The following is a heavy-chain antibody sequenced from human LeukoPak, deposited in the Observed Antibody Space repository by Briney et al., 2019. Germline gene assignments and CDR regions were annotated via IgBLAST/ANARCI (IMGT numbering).Heavy chain of an antibody. Sequence: SQTLSLTCAISGDSVSSNSAAWNWIRQSPSRGLEWLGRTYYRSKWYNDYAVSVESRMTINPDTSKNQFSLQLNSVTPEDTAVYYCARGGQGDGYSADDAFDIWGQGTMVTVSS. CDR2: TYYRSKWYN. V-gene: IGHV6-1*01. D-gene: IGHD5-24*01. CDR1: GDSVSSNSAA. CDR3: ARGGQGDGYSADDAFDI. J-gene: IGHJ3*02.